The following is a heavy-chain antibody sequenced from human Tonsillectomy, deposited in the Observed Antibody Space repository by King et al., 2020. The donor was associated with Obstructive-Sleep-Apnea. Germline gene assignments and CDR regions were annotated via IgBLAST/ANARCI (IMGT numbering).Heavy chain of an antibody. CDR2: RRDDGSNK. CDR3: AKDYGSSWTYYFDY. Sequence: VQLVESGGGVVQPGGSLRLSCAASGFTFSRYGMHWVRQAPGKGREWVAFRRDDGSNKYYADSVKGRFTISRDNSKNTLYLQMNSLRAEDTAVYYCAKDYGSSWTYYFDYWGQGTLVTVSS. V-gene: IGHV3-30*02. D-gene: IGHD6-13*01. CDR1: GFTFSRYG. J-gene: IGHJ4*02.